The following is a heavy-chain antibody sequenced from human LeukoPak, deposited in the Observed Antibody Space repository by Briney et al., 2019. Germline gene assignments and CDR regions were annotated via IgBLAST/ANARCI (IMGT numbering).Heavy chain of an antibody. Sequence: PGGSLRLSCAASGFTFSSYAMSWIRQAPGKGLEWVSAISGSGGSTYYADSVKGRFTISRDNSKNTLYLQMNSLRAEDTAVYYCAKGTYSSSWSWGNYWGQGTLVTVSS. D-gene: IGHD6-13*01. CDR2: ISGSGGST. V-gene: IGHV3-23*01. CDR3: AKGTYSSSWSWGNY. CDR1: GFTFSSYA. J-gene: IGHJ4*02.